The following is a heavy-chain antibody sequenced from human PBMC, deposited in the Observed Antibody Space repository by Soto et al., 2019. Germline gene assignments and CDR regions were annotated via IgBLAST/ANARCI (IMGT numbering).Heavy chain of an antibody. CDR3: ARPNGESIHYYHGMDV. D-gene: IGHD3-10*01. Sequence: QVQLVESGGGWVKPGGSLRLSCAASGFTFSDYYMAWIRQALGQGLEYVSDISRDGDSMYYADCGKDRFTIYRDNTKNPLSLQMNSLRAEDTAVYYCARPNGESIHYYHGMDVWGQGTTVTVSS. V-gene: IGHV3-11*01. CDR1: GFTFSDYY. CDR2: ISRDGDSM. J-gene: IGHJ6*02.